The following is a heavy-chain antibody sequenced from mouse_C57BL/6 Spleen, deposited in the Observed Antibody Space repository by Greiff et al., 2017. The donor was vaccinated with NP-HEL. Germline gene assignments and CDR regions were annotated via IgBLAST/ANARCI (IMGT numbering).Heavy chain of an antibody. D-gene: IGHD1-1*01. V-gene: IGHV14-1*01. CDR1: GFNIKDYY. Sequence: VQLQQSGAELVRPGASVKLSCTASGFNIKDYYMHWVKQRPEQGLEWIGRIDPEDGDTEYAPKFQGKATMTADTSSNTAYLQLSSLTSEDTAVYYCTTDYYGSSYGMDYWGQGTSVTVSS. J-gene: IGHJ4*01. CDR3: TTDYYGSSYGMDY. CDR2: IDPEDGDT.